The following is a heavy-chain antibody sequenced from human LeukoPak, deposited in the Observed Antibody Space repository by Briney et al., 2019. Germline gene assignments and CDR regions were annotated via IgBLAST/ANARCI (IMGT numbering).Heavy chain of an antibody. CDR2: ISTTSTYI. V-gene: IGHV3-21*06. CDR1: GFTFSTYS. D-gene: IGHD6-13*01. CDR3: AKDAIAAAGPTILDY. Sequence: GGSLRLSCAASGFTFSTYSMNWVRQAPGKGLEWVSSISTTSTYIHYADSVKGRFTISRDNAKNSLYLQMNSLRAEDTAVYYCAKDAIAAAGPTILDYWGQGTLVTVSS. J-gene: IGHJ4*02.